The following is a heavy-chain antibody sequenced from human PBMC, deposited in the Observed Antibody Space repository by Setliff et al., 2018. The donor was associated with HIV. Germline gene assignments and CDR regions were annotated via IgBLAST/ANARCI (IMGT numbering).Heavy chain of an antibody. Sequence: PSETLSLTCTVSGGSINSRSYYWAWVRQSPGKGLEWIGNIYHTGSSYYNPSLNDRATISLDTSKNQFSLKLRSVTAADTAVYYCARQPGGNYYPAYSDYWGQGTLVTVSS. CDR3: ARQPGGNYYPAYSDY. CDR2: IYHTGSS. J-gene: IGHJ4*02. CDR1: GGSINSRSYY. D-gene: IGHD1-26*01. V-gene: IGHV4-39*01.